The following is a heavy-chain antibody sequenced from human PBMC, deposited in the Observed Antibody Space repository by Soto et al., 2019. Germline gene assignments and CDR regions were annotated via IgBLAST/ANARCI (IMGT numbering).Heavy chain of an antibody. J-gene: IGHJ6*02. CDR1: RYTFTGYY. V-gene: IGHV1-2*02. CDR2: IDPDSGDT. CDR3: ARSHSAYYYYGMDA. Sequence: VQSGTEMKTPGASVKVTCKTSRYTFTGYYMHWVRQAPVRGLEWMGWIDPDSGDTNYVQKFQGRVTMTRDTSSATADLEVSGLRRDDTAIYYSARSHSAYYYYGMDAWGQGTAVSVSS.